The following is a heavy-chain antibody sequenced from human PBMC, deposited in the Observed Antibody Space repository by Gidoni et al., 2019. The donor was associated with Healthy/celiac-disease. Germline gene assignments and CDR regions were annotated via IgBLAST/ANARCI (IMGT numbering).Heavy chain of an antibody. CDR2: IYWDDDK. D-gene: IGHD4-4*01. CDR3: AHREVSNPQRRYFDY. CDR1: GFSLSTSGVG. J-gene: IGHJ4*02. Sequence: QITLKESGPTLVKPTQTLTLTCTFSGFSLSTSGVGVGWIRQPPGKALEWLALIYWDDDKRYSPSLKSRLTITKDTSKNQVVLTMTNMDPVDTATYYCAHREVSNPQRRYFDYWGQGTLVTVSS. V-gene: IGHV2-5*02.